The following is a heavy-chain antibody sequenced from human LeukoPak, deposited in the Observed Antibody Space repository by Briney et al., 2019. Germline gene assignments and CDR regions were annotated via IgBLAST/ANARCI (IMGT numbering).Heavy chain of an antibody. J-gene: IGHJ4*02. CDR2: IYYSGST. V-gene: IGHV4-59*01. D-gene: IGHD2-15*01. Sequence: SETLSLTCTVSGGSISSYYWSWIRQPPGKGLEWIGYIYYSGSTNYNPSLKSRVTISVDTSKNQFSLKLSSVTAADTAVYYCARALGYCSGGSCHTFYYFDYWGQGTLVTVSS. CDR3: ARALGYCSGGSCHTFYYFDY. CDR1: GGSISSYY.